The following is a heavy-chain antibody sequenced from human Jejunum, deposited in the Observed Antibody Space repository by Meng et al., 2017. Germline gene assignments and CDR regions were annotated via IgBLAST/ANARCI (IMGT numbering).Heavy chain of an antibody. CDR1: GGSISPYY. Sequence: SETLSLTCTVSGGSISPYYWTWIRQRPGKGLEWIGNIYYTGSTNSNPSLKRPVTISLDTSKSQVSLKLNSVTAADTAVYYCARASSGYRLTLAYWGPGTLVTVSS. J-gene: IGHJ4*02. CDR3: ARASSGYRLTLAY. CDR2: IYYTGST. V-gene: IGHV4-59*01. D-gene: IGHD3-22*01.